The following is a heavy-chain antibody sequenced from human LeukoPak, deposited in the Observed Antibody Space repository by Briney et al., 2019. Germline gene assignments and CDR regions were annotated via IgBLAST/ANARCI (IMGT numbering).Heavy chain of an antibody. V-gene: IGHV1-18*01. CDR2: ISTYNGNT. CDR3: ARGQHTDY. CDR1: GYTFTSYG. J-gene: IGHJ4*02. Sequence: ASVKVSCKASGYTFTSYGISWVRQAPGQGVEWMGWISTYNGNTNYAQKVQGRVTMTTDKSTSTAYMELSRLRSDDTAVYYCARGQHTDYWGQGTLVTVSS.